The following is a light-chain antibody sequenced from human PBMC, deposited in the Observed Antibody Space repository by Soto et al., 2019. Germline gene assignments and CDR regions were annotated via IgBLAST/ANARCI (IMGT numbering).Light chain of an antibody. V-gene: IGLV2-14*01. J-gene: IGLJ1*01. CDR3: SSYTTSNTYV. CDR2: DVS. Sequence: QSALTQPASVSGPPGQSIAISCTGTRSDIGDYNHVSWYQQHAGKAPKLLIYDVSDRPSGVSNRFSGTKSGNTASLTISGLQAEDEADHYCSSYTTSNTYVFGTGTKVTVL. CDR1: RSDIGDYNH.